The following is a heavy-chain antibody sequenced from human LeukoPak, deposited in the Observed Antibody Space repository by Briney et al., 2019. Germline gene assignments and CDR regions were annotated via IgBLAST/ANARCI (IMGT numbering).Heavy chain of an antibody. V-gene: IGHV3-53*01. J-gene: IGHJ4*02. D-gene: IGHD2-2*02. CDR2: IYSGGGT. Sequence: GGSLRLSCAAPGFTVRSNYMSWVRQAPGKGLEWVSVIYSGGGTYYADSVKGRFTFSRDNSKNTLWLQMNSLRVEDTAVYYCARGRYPSGYFDYWGQGTPVTVSS. CDR3: ARGRYPSGYFDY. CDR1: GFTVRSNY.